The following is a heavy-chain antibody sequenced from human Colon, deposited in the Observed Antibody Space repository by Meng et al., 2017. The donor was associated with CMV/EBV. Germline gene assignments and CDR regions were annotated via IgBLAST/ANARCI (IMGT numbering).Heavy chain of an antibody. CDR3: VRSSYDGVFDF. CDR1: GSSTSYY. V-gene: IGHV4-59*13. Sequence: SETLSLTCSVSGSSTSYYWHWIRQSPGKGLVWIGFIYYTGSTHYNPSLESRVTISLDTSNKEVSLKLASVTVAGSALYFCVRSSYDGVFDFWGQGRLVTVSS. D-gene: IGHD5-12*01. J-gene: IGHJ4*02. CDR2: IYYTGST.